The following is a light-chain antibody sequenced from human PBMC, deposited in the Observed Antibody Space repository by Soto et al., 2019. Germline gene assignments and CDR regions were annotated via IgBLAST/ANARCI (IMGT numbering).Light chain of an antibody. Sequence: QSALTQPRSVSGSAGQSGAISCTGTSSDVGGYNHVAWYQQHPGKAPKLMIFDVNKRPSWVPDRFSGSKSGHTASLTISGLQAEDEADYYCSSYAGSYTYVFATGTKLTVL. CDR3: SSYAGSYTYV. CDR1: SSDVGGYNH. V-gene: IGLV2-11*01. J-gene: IGLJ1*01. CDR2: DVN.